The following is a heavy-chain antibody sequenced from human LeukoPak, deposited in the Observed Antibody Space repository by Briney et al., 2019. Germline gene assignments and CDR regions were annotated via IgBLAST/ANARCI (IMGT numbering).Heavy chain of an antibody. Sequence: PGGSLRLSCAASGFTFSSYGMHWVRQAPGKGLEWVAFIRYDGSNKYYADSVKGRFTISRDNSKNTLYLQMNSLRAEDTAVYYCARDKIAAAGTDFDYWGQGTLVTVSS. CDR3: ARDKIAAAGTDFDY. D-gene: IGHD6-13*01. J-gene: IGHJ4*02. CDR1: GFTFSSYG. V-gene: IGHV3-30*02. CDR2: IRYDGSNK.